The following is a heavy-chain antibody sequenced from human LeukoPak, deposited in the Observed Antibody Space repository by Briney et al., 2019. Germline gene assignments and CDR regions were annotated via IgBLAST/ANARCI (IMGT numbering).Heavy chain of an antibody. D-gene: IGHD3-10*01. V-gene: IGHV4-39*07. CDR1: GGSISSSSYY. CDR2: IYYSGST. Sequence: SETLSLTCTVSGGSISSSSYYWGWIRQPPGKGLEWIGSIYYSGSTYYNPSLKSRVTISVDTSKNQFSLKLSSVTAADTAVYYCARAAVTMVRGVGWFDPWGQGTLVTVSS. J-gene: IGHJ5*02. CDR3: ARAAVTMVRGVGWFDP.